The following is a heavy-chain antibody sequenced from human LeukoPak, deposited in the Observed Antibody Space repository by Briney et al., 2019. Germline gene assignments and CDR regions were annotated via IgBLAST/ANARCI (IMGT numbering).Heavy chain of an antibody. J-gene: IGHJ4*02. CDR2: MNPNSGNT. D-gene: IGHD2-2*01. Sequence: ASVKVSCKASGYTFTSYDINWVRQATGQGLEWMGWMNPNSGNTGYAQKFQGRVTMTRNTSISTAYMQLSSLRSEDTAVYYCARSEYQLLDFDYWGQGTLVTVSS. V-gene: IGHV1-8*02. CDR1: GYTFTSYD. CDR3: ARSEYQLLDFDY.